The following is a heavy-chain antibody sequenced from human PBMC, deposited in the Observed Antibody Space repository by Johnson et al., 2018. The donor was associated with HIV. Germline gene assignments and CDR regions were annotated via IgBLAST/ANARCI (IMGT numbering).Heavy chain of an antibody. J-gene: IGHJ3*02. CDR1: GFTFSNYA. Sequence: QVQLVESGGGVVQPGRSLRLSCAATGFTFSNYAMHWVRQAPGKGLEWVAVISYDGSNKYYADSVKGRFTISRDNSKNTLYLQINSLRAEDTAVYYCAKGLAAGDDAFDIWGQGTMVTVSS. V-gene: IGHV3-30*04. CDR2: ISYDGSNK. CDR3: AKGLAAGDDAFDI. D-gene: IGHD6-25*01.